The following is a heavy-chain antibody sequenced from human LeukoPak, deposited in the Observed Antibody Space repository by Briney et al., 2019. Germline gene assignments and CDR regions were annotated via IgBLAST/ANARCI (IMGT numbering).Heavy chain of an antibody. Sequence: GGSLRLSCSASGFTFSSYWMRWVRQAPGKGLEWVAHIKQDGSEEYYVDPVKGRFTISRDNAKHSLCLRMNSLRAEDTAVYYCARHIRGSISSSFVYLGQGTLVTVSS. D-gene: IGHD6-6*01. CDR1: GFTFSSYW. V-gene: IGHV3-7*05. CDR2: IKQDGSEE. J-gene: IGHJ4*02. CDR3: ARHIRGSISSSFVY.